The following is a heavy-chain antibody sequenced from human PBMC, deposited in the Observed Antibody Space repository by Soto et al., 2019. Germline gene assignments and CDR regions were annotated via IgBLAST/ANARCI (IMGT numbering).Heavy chain of an antibody. CDR2: IFHDGTA. D-gene: IGHD3-10*01. J-gene: IGHJ4*02. V-gene: IGHV4-4*01. CDR1: CVYISRGNW. CDR3: ARLVYDTRITDMYFDF. Sequence: TLSLTCAVSCVYISRGNWWTWFRQSPQRGLEYIGEIFHDGTANYYPSFERRVAISVDTSKNQFSLKLTSVNAADTAIYFCARLVYDTRITDMYFDFWGQGTLVTVSS.